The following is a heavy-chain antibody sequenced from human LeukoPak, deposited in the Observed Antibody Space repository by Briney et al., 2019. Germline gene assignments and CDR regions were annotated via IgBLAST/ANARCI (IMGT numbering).Heavy chain of an antibody. CDR3: ARTPVGADAKAAFDI. V-gene: IGHV4-61*02. Sequence: SETLSLTCTVSGGSISSGSYYWSWIRQPAGKGLEWIGRIYTSGSTNYNPSLKSRVTISVDTSKNQFSLKLSSVTAADTAVYYCARTPVGADAKAAFDIWGQGTMVTVSS. CDR1: GGSISSGSYY. CDR2: IYTSGST. J-gene: IGHJ3*02. D-gene: IGHD1-26*01.